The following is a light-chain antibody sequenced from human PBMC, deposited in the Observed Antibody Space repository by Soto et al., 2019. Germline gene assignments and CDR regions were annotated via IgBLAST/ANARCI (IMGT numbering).Light chain of an antibody. CDR3: SSYTISSTYV. Sequence: QSVLTPPPSVSGSPGQSVTISCTGTSSDVGSDNRVSWYQQPPGTAPKLMIYEVSNRPSGVPDRFSGSKSGNTASLTISGLQAEDEADYYCSSYTISSTYVFGTGTKVTVL. J-gene: IGLJ1*01. CDR2: EVS. CDR1: SSDVGSDNR. V-gene: IGLV2-18*02.